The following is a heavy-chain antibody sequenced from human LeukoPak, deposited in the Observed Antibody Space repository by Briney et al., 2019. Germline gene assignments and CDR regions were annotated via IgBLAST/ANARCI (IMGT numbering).Heavy chain of an antibody. D-gene: IGHD6-6*01. V-gene: IGHV3-23*01. J-gene: IGHJ4*02. CDR2: ISGSGGST. Sequence: GGSLRLSCAASGFTFSSYAMSWVRQAPGKRLEWVSAISGSGGSTYYADSVKGRFTISRDNSKNTLYLQMNSLRAEDTAVYYCAKYSSSPRLLDYWGQGTLVTVSS. CDR1: GFTFSSYA. CDR3: AKYSSSPRLLDY.